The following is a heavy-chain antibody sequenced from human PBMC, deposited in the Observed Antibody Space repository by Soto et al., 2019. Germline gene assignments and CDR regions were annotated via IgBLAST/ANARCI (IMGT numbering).Heavy chain of an antibody. CDR1: GGSINTISYY. D-gene: IGHD2-15*01. CDR2: IYYGGSP. J-gene: IGHJ4*02. CDR3: ARILRLGYCSGGSCSYFDY. V-gene: IGHV4-39*01. Sequence: QLQLQESGPGLVKPSETLSLTCTVSGGSINTISYYWGWIRQPPGKGLEWIGSIYYGGSPYYNPSLKSRVIISVDTSKNQFSLKLTSLTAADTAVYYCARILRLGYCSGGSCSYFDYWGRGSLVTVSS.